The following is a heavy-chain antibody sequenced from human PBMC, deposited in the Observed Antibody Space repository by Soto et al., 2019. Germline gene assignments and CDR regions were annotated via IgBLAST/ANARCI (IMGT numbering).Heavy chain of an antibody. Sequence: GGSLRLSCAASEFTFSSYGMPGFRQAPGKALEWVAVISQDGSNKYYADSVKGRFTISRANSKNTLYLQMTSLRAEDTAVYYCEKNKVVVVAATQYNWFDPWGQGTLVTVSS. CDR3: EKNKVVVVAATQYNWFDP. V-gene: IGHV3-30*18. J-gene: IGHJ5*02. D-gene: IGHD2-15*01. CDR1: EFTFSSYG. CDR2: ISQDGSNK.